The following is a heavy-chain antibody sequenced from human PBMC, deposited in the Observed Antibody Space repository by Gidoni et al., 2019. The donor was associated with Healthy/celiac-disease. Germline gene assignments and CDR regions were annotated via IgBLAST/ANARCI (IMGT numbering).Heavy chain of an antibody. V-gene: IGHV3-9*01. J-gene: IGHJ4*02. Sequence: EVQLVESGGGLVQPGRSLRLSCAASGFTFDDYAMHWVRQGPGKGLGWVSGISWNSGSIGYADSVKGRFTISRDNAKNSLYLQMNSLRAEDTALYYCAKGGSGSYSPLDYWGQGTLVTVSS. CDR3: AKGGSGSYSPLDY. D-gene: IGHD1-26*01. CDR1: GFTFDDYA. CDR2: ISWNSGSI.